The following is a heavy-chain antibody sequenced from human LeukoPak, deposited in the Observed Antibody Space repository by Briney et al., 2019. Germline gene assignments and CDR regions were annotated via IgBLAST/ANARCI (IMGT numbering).Heavy chain of an antibody. D-gene: IGHD2-2*01. CDR1: GYTFTSYD. V-gene: IGHV1-8*01. Sequence: ASVKVSCKASGYTFTSYDINWVRQATGQGLEWMGWMNPNSGNTGYAQKFQGRVTMTRNTSISTAYMELSSLRSEDTAVYYCARDRCGSTSCYGGYFDYRGQGTLVTVSS. CDR2: MNPNSGNT. J-gene: IGHJ4*02. CDR3: ARDRCGSTSCYGGYFDY.